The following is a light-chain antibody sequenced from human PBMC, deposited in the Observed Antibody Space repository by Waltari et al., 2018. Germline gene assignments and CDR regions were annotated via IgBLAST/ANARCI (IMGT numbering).Light chain of an antibody. CDR2: EVI. J-gene: IGLJ1*01. V-gene: IGLV2-23*02. Sequence: QSALTQPASVSGTPGQSITISCTGTTSDVGSYNLFSWYQHHPGKPPKLMICEVIKRPSGVSNRFSGSKSGNTASLTISGLQAEDEADYYCCSYAGSGTYVFGTGTKVTVL. CDR1: TSDVGSYNL. CDR3: CSYAGSGTYV.